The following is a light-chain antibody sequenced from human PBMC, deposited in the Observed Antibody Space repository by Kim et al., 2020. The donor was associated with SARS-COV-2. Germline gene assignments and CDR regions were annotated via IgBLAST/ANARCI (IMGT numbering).Light chain of an antibody. J-gene: IGKJ2*03. V-gene: IGKV1-39*01. Sequence: ASVGDRVSITCRARPHIVTYLNWYQHSLGKAPKLLVYAASSVSNGVPSIFSLDRFGTDFTLTISDLQPEDFATYYCQHSYVSPFSFGQGTKVDI. CDR3: QHSYVSPFS. CDR1: PHIVTY. CDR2: AAS.